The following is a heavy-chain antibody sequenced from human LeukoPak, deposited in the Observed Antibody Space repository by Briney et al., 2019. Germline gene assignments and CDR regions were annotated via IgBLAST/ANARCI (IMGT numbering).Heavy chain of an antibody. CDR3: ASHGYDFWSGYYKSGNWFDP. Sequence: GGSLRLSCAASGFTFSSYWMSWVRQAPGKGLGWVANIKQDGSEKYYVDSVKGRFTISRDNAKNSLYLQMNSLRAEDTAVYYCASHGYDFWSGYYKSGNWFDPWGQGTLVTVSS. D-gene: IGHD3-3*01. J-gene: IGHJ5*02. V-gene: IGHV3-7*01. CDR1: GFTFSSYW. CDR2: IKQDGSEK.